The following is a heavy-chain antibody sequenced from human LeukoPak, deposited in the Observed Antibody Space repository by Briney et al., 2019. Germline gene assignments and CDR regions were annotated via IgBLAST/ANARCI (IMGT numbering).Heavy chain of an antibody. Sequence: PGGSLRLSCAASGFTFTNYWMSWVRQAPGKGLEWVANIEQHGSEKYYVDSVKGRFTISRDNANNILYLQMNSLRAEDTAIYYLSRDFPDVGAFDFLGQGTPVTVSS. CDR2: IEQHGSEK. V-gene: IGHV3-7*03. CDR1: GFTFTNYW. J-gene: IGHJ4*02. CDR3: SRDFPDVGAFDF. D-gene: IGHD1-14*01.